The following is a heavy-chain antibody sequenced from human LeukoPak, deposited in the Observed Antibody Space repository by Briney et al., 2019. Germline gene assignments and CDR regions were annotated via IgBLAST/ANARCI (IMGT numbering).Heavy chain of an antibody. V-gene: IGHV3-33*01. J-gene: IGHJ4*02. CDR2: IWYDGSGK. Sequence: GRSLRLSCAASGFTFSRYSMHSVRQAPGKGLEWVAIIWYDGSGKYYADSVKGRFTISRDNSNNTLFLQMNSLRVEDTALYYCARDYSSSWDYWGQGTLVTVSS. D-gene: IGHD6-13*01. CDR3: ARDYSSSWDY. CDR1: GFTFSRYS.